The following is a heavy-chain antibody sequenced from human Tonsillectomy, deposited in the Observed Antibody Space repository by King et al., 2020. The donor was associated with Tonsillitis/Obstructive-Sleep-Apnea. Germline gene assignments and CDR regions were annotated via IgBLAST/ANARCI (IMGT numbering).Heavy chain of an antibody. Sequence: VQLVESGGGVVQPGRSLRLSCAASGFSFSSYDMNWVRQAPGEGLEWVAVISYHGSDKYYADSVKGRFTISRDNSKNTLYLQMNSLRADDTAVYYCARGGEEQWLHCGWFDPWGQGTLVTVSS. D-gene: IGHD6-19*01. J-gene: IGHJ5*02. CDR2: ISYHGSDK. CDR1: GFSFSSYD. CDR3: ARGGEEQWLHCGWFDP. V-gene: IGHV3-30*04.